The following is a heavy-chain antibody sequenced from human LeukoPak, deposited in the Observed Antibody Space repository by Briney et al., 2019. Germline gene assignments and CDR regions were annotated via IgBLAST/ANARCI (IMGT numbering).Heavy chain of an antibody. V-gene: IGHV1-24*01. CDR1: GYTLTELS. J-gene: IGHJ6*04. Sequence: ASVKVSCKVSGYTLTELSMHWVRQAPGKGLEWMGGFDPEDGETIYAQKLQGRVTMTTDTSTSTAYMELRSLRSDDTAVYYCARGSMLARSRGMDVWGKGTTVTVSS. CDR2: FDPEDGET. CDR3: ARGSMLARSRGMDV. D-gene: IGHD2-8*01.